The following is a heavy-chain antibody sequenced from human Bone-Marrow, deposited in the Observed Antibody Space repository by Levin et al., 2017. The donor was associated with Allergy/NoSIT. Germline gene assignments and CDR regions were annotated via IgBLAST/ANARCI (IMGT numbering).Heavy chain of an antibody. CDR3: ARHLTSFLDSTGYFGPYPFDN. Sequence: SETLSLTCSVSGGSVTSGNYYWGWIRQPPGKGLEWIGSVYYNGYVYFGPSLKSRVSISIDTSNNHFSLKLSSVTAADTAVYYCARHLTSFLDSTGYFGPYPFDNWSQGTLVTVSS. J-gene: IGHJ4*02. CDR2: VYYNGYV. CDR1: GGSVTSGNYY. V-gene: IGHV4-39*01. D-gene: IGHD3-22*01.